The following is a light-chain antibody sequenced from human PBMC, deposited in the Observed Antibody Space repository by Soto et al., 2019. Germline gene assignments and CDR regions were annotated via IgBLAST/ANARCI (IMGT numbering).Light chain of an antibody. CDR3: QHRTNWPTAIS. CDR2: DAS. Sequence: IVLTQSPATLSLSPGERATLSGRASLSVSSSLAWYQLNPGHAPRLLIYDASNKATNIPARFSGSGSGTDFTLTISSLETEDFAVYSCQHRTNWPTAISFGQGKRREIK. CDR1: LSVSSS. V-gene: IGKV3-11*01. J-gene: IGKJ5*01.